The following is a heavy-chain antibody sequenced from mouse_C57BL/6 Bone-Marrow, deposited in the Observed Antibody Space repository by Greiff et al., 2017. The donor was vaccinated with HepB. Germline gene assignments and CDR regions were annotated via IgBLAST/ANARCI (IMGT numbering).Heavy chain of an antibody. CDR3: AARVTTVGGAMDY. D-gene: IGHD1-1*01. CDR2: ISDGGSYT. J-gene: IGHJ4*01. V-gene: IGHV5-4*01. CDR1: GFTFSSYA. Sequence: EVQRVESGGGLVKPGGSLKLSCAASGFTFSSYAMSWVRQTPEKRLEWVATISDGGSYTYYPDNVKGRFTISRDNAKNNLYLQMSHLKSEDTAMYYCAARVTTVGGAMDYWGQGTSVTVSS.